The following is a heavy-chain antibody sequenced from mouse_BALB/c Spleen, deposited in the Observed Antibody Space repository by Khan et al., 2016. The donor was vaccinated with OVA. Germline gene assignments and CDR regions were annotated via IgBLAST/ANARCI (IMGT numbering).Heavy chain of an antibody. Sequence: EVELVESGGGLVQPGGSLKLSCAASGFTLSSYGMSWVRQTLDKRLELVANINSNGGSTYYPDSVKGRFTISRDNAKNTLYLQMSSLDSEDTAMYYCARMARTINWGQGTTLTVSS. CDR1: GFTLSSYG. CDR2: INSNGGST. CDR3: ARMARTIN. V-gene: IGHV5-6-3*01. J-gene: IGHJ2*01.